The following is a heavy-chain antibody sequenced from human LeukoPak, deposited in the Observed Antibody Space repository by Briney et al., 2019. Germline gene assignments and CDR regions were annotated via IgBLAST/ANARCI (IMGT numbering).Heavy chain of an antibody. D-gene: IGHD3-9*01. CDR2: INHSGST. CDR3: ARGGNDILTGYYSRVTFGYFDY. CDR1: GGSFSGYY. Sequence: SETLSLTCAVYGGSFSGYYWSWIRQPPGKGLEWIGKINHSGSTNYNPSLKSRVTISVDTSKNQFSLKLSSVTAADTAVYYCARGGNDILTGYYSRVTFGYFDYWGQGTLVTVSS. J-gene: IGHJ4*02. V-gene: IGHV4-34*01.